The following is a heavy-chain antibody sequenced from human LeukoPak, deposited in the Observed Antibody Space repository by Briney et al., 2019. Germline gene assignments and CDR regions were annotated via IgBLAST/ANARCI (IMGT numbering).Heavy chain of an antibody. Sequence: PGGSLRLSCAASGFTFSSYEMNWVRQAPGKGLEWVSYISSSGSTIYYADSVKGRFTISRDNAKNSLYLQMSSLRAEDTAVYYYARELRDILDYWGRGALVTVSS. CDR3: ARELRDILDY. D-gene: IGHD3-9*01. CDR1: GFTFSSYE. J-gene: IGHJ4*02. V-gene: IGHV3-48*03. CDR2: ISSSGSTI.